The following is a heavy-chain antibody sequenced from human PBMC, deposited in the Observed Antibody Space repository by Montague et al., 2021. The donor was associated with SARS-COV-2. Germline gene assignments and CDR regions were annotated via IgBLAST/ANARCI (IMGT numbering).Heavy chain of an antibody. D-gene: IGHD4-11*01. CDR2: INHSGST. V-gene: IGHV4-34*01. CDR1: GGSFSGYY. J-gene: IGHJ6*02. Sequence: SETLSLTCAVYGGSFSGYYWTWIRQSPRKGLEWIGEINHSGSTNYNPSLKSRVTISVDTFKNRFSLKLSSVTAADTAVYYCACGEITTRGLIYYYGMDVWGQGTTVTVSS. CDR3: ACGEITTRGLIYYYGMDV.